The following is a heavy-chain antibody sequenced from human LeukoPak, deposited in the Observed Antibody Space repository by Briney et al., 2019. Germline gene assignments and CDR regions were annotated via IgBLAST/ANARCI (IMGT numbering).Heavy chain of an antibody. V-gene: IGHV3-23*01. CDR3: AKGLGDIDVSGYYRPGAFDI. CDR1: GFTFSSYA. CDR2: ISGSAGTT. Sequence: GGSLRLSCAASGFTFSSYAMNWVRQTPGKGLEWLSGISGSAGTTYYADSVKGRFTISRAYSRNTVYLQMNTLRAEDTAIYYCAKGLGDIDVSGYYRPGAFDIWGQGTVVTVSS. D-gene: IGHD3-22*01. J-gene: IGHJ3*02.